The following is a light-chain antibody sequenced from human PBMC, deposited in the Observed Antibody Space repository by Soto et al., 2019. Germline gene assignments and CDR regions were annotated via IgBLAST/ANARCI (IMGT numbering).Light chain of an antibody. CDR1: QSIRSF. CDR2: DAS. V-gene: IGKV3-11*01. Sequence: EIVLTQSPATLSLSPGEGPTLSCRASQSIRSFLAWYQQRPGQAPRLLIYDASNRATGIPARFSGSGSGTDFTLTISSLEPEDFAVYYCQQRSNWPLTFGGGTKVEIK. CDR3: QQRSNWPLT. J-gene: IGKJ4*01.